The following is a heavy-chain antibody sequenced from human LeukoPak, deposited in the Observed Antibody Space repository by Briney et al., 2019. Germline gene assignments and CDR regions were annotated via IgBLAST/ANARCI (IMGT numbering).Heavy chain of an antibody. CDR2: IYYSGST. V-gene: IGHV4-31*03. CDR3: ARGGYQLLDGGMDV. Sequence: SQTLSLTCTVSGGSISSGGYYWSWIRQHPGKGLEWIGDIYYSGSTYYNPSLKSRVTISVDTSKNQFSLKLSSVTAADTAVYYCARGGYQLLDGGMDVWGKGTTVTVSS. D-gene: IGHD2-2*01. CDR1: GGSISSGGYY. J-gene: IGHJ6*04.